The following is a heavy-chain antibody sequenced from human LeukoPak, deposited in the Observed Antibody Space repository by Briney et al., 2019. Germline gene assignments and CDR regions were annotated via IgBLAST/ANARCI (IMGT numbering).Heavy chain of an antibody. CDR3: TRVIRWVDPFDY. D-gene: IGHD4-23*01. CDR2: IRSKANSYAT. Sequence: GGSLRLSCAASGFTFSGSAMHWVRQASGKGLEWVGRIRSKANSYATAYAASVKGRFTISRDDSKNTAYLQMNSLKTEDTAVYYRTRVIRWVDPFDYWGQGTLVTVSS. CDR1: GFTFSGSA. J-gene: IGHJ4*02. V-gene: IGHV3-73*01.